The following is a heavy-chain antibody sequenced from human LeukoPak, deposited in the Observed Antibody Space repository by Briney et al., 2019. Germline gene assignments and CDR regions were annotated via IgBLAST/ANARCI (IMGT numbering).Heavy chain of an antibody. D-gene: IGHD3-3*01. V-gene: IGHV1-69-2*01. CDR2: VDPEDGET. CDR3: ATGVADDFWSGYYTTDP. CDR1: GYTFTDYY. Sequence: ASVKVSCKVSGYTFTDYYMHWVQQAPGKGLEWMGLVDPEDGETIYAEKFQGRVTITADTSTDTAYMELSSLRSEDAAVYYCATGVADDFWSGYYTTDPWGQGTLVTVSS. J-gene: IGHJ5*02.